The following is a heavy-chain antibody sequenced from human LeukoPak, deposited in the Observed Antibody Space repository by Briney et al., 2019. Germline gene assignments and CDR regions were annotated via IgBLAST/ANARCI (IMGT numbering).Heavy chain of an antibody. CDR1: GFTFSSYW. CDR3: ARESATVVNLDY. D-gene: IGHD4-23*01. J-gene: IGHJ4*02. CDR2: INSDGSNT. Sequence: GGSLRLSCAASGFTFSSYWMHWVRQAPGKGLVWVSRINSDGSNTNYADSVKGRFTISRDNAKNTLYLQMNSLRAEDTAVYYCARESATVVNLDYWGQGTLATVSS. V-gene: IGHV3-74*01.